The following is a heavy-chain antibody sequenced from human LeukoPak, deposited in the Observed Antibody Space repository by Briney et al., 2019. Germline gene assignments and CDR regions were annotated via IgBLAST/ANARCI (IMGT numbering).Heavy chain of an antibody. CDR1: GDSVISGLYY. V-gene: IGHV4-61*01. CDR2: VYYSGST. Sequence: PSETLSLTCSVSGDSVISGLYYWTWVRQPPGKGLEWIGYVYYSGSTTYSPSLKSRVTISVDTSKNQFSLNLRSVTAADTAVYYCARGKYYGDSDYWGQGTVVTVSS. CDR3: ARGKYYGDSDY. D-gene: IGHD3-3*01. J-gene: IGHJ4*02.